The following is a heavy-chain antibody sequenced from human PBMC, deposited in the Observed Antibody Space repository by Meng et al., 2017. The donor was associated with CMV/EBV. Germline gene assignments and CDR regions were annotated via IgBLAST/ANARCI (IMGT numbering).Heavy chain of an antibody. D-gene: IGHD6-6*01. Sequence: AESLRLSCAASGFTFSSDAMCWVRQAPGKGREWVSAISGSGGSTYYADSVKGRVTISRDNAKNSLYLQMNSLRADDTAVYYCARDGLGSSSSYYYGMDVWGQGTMVTVSS. CDR2: ISGSGGST. J-gene: IGHJ6*02. V-gene: IGHV3-23*01. CDR1: GFTFSSDA. CDR3: ARDGLGSSSSYYYGMDV.